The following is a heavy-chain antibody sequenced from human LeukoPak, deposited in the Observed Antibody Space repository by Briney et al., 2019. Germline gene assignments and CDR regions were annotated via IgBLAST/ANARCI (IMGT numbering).Heavy chain of an antibody. D-gene: IGHD3-22*01. CDR3: AKDKSSSGYWYYFDY. CDR2: LSFDGSNK. J-gene: IGHJ4*02. V-gene: IGHV3-30*18. Sequence: PGGSLRLSCAASRFTFSPYAMTWVRQAPGKGLEWVAVLSFDGSNKYYADSVKGRFTISRDNSKNTLYLQMNSLRDEDTAVYYCAKDKSSSGYWYYFDYWGQGTLVTVSS. CDR1: RFTFSPYA.